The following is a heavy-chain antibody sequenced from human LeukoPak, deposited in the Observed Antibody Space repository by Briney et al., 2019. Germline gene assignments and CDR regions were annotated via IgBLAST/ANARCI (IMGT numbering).Heavy chain of an antibody. CDR3: ARERLRFVDY. CDR2: ISSSGSTI. D-gene: IGHD3-10*01. CDR1: GFTFSSYE. Sequence: GGSLRLSCAASGFTFSSYEMNWVRQAPGKGLEWVSYISSSGSTIYYADSVKGRFTISRDNAKNSLYLQMNSLRAEDTAVYYCARERLRFVDYWGQGTLVTVSS. J-gene: IGHJ4*02. V-gene: IGHV3-48*03.